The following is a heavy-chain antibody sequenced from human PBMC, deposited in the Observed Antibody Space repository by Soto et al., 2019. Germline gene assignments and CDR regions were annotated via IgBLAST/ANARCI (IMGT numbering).Heavy chain of an antibody. D-gene: IGHD2-2*02. CDR1: GFTFTDSW. CDR2: IKSKTDGGTT. J-gene: IGHJ4*02. V-gene: IGHV3-15*01. Sequence: GGSLRLSCAASGFTFTDSWLSWVRQAPGKGLEWVGRIKSKTDGGTTDYAAPVKGRFTISRDDSKDTLYLQMDSLKTEDTAVYYCTSFVVPAAIIWHDYWGQGTQVTVSS. CDR3: TSFVVPAAIIWHDY.